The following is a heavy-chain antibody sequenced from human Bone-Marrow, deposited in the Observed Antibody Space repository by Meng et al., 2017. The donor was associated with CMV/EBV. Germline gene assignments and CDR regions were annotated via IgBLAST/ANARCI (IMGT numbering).Heavy chain of an antibody. CDR1: GFSLNNRPMS. D-gene: IGHD5-12*01. J-gene: IGHJ4*02. Sequence: SGPTLVKPTQPLTLTCTFSGFSLNNRPMSVSWVRQAPGKALEWLALTDWNDDQYYSTSLRTRLTISKDTSKNQVIFTLTNMDPVDTATYFCAPTRRFGGYVGFDYWGQGTLVTVSS. V-gene: IGHV2-70*20. CDR2: TDWNDDQ. CDR3: APTRRFGGYVGFDY.